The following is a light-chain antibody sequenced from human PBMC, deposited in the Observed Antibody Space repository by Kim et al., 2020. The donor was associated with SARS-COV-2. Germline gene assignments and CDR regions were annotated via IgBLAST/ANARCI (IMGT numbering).Light chain of an antibody. V-gene: IGLV2-23*02. CDR1: SNDVGAYTL. CDR2: EVT. J-gene: IGLJ1*01. CDR3: CSYAGLGTGV. Sequence: GQSLTVSCTGSSNDVGAYTLVSWYQQHPGKAPKVIIYEVTKRPSGVSNRFSASKSGNTASLTISGLRAEDEADYYCCSYAGLGTGVFGTGTKVTVL.